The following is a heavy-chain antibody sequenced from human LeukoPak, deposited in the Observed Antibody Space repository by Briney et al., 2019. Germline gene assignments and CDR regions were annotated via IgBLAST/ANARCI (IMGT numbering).Heavy chain of an antibody. CDR1: GYTFTSYG. CDR2: ISAYNGNT. Sequence: ASVKVSCKASGYTFTSYGISWVRQAPGQGLEWMGWISAYNGNTNYAQKLQGRVTMTTDTSTSTAYMELRSLRSDDTAVYYCARDPRKLLRDVEWFDPWGQGTLVTVSS. CDR3: ARDPRKLLRDVEWFDP. V-gene: IGHV1-18*01. J-gene: IGHJ5*02. D-gene: IGHD1-26*01.